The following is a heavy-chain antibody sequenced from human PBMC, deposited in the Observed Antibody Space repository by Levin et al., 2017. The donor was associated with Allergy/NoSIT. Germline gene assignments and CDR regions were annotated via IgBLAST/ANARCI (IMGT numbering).Heavy chain of an antibody. V-gene: IGHV1-2*04. CDR3: AKTRTEPGDKGGLDV. J-gene: IGHJ6*02. CDR2: INPKCGGP. D-gene: IGHD4-17*01. Sequence: PGESLKISCKASGYTFTDYYIHWMRQAPGHGLEWMGWINPKCGGPNYARKFQGWVTMTRDTSISTVYMELTRLRPDDTAVYYCAKTRTEPGDKGGLDVWGQGTTVTVSS. CDR1: GYTFTDYY.